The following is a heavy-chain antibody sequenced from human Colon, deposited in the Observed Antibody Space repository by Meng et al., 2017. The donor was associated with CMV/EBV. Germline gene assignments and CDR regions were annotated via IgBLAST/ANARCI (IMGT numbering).Heavy chain of an antibody. J-gene: IGHJ4*02. V-gene: IGHV3-74*01. CDR2: ISGDGGMT. CDR3: ARGVGESLGWEMGY. Sequence: VEAGGGLVQPGGSLRLSCAASGFTFSTYWMHWVRQGPEKGPVWLSRISGDGGMTSYADSVKGRFTISRDNAKNTLYLQMNSLRVEDTAVYYCARGVGESLGWEMGYWGQGTLVTVSS. CDR1: GFTFSTYW. D-gene: IGHD1-26*01.